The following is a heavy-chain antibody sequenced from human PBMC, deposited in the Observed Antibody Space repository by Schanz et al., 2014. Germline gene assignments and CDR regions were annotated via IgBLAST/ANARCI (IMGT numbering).Heavy chain of an antibody. CDR3: ARDNGRIPAANSFDY. D-gene: IGHD1-26*01. V-gene: IGHV1-18*01. J-gene: IGHJ4*02. CDR1: GYDFHIYA. CDR2: ISGYTGDT. Sequence: QILLVQPGPEVKKPGASVTVSCKASGYDFHIYAYSWVRQAPGQGPEWIGWISGYTGDTKYAQKFQHRVNMTTDRTTSTVYMELRSLIFDDTAVYFCARDNGRIPAANSFDYWGQGTRVTVSS.